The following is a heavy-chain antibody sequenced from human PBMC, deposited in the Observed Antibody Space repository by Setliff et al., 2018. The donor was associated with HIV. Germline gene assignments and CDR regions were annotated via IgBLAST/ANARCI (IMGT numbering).Heavy chain of an antibody. V-gene: IGHV4-39*07. CDR2: IYYGGRT. Sequence: PSETLSLTCTVSGGSITSNTFYWAWVRQPPGKGLEWIGSIYYGGRTYYNPSLNSRVSISTDTSKNHFSLSLTSVTAADTAVYYCARSDIVVVVAAKGGAFDIWGQGTMVTVSS. J-gene: IGHJ3*02. CDR1: GGSITSNTFY. D-gene: IGHD2-15*01. CDR3: ARSDIVVVVAAKGGAFDI.